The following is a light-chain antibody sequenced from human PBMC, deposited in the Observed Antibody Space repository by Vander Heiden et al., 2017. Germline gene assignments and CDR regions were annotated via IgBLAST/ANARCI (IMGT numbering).Light chain of an antibody. CDR2: GAS. Sequence: EIVLTQSPGTLSLSPGERASQSVSSTYLAWYQQKPGQAPRLLIYGASSRATGIPDRFSGSGSGTDFTLSISRLEPEDFAVYYCQQNGSSPYTFGQGTKLEIK. J-gene: IGKJ2*01. V-gene: IGKV3-20*01. CDR1: QSVSSTY. CDR3: QQNGSSPYT.